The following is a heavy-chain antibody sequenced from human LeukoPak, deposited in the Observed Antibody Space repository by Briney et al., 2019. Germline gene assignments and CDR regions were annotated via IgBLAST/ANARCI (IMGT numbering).Heavy chain of an antibody. J-gene: IGHJ3*02. CDR3: ARAWSQQHSSGYYRWKDAFDI. V-gene: IGHV3-33*01. Sequence: PGRSLRLSCAASGFTFSSYGMHWVRQAPGKGLEWVAVIWYDGSNKYYADSVKGRFTISRDNSKNTLYLQMNSLRAEDTAVYYCARAWSQQHSSGYYRWKDAFDIWGQGTMVTVSS. CDR2: IWYDGSNK. D-gene: IGHD3-22*01. CDR1: GFTFSSYG.